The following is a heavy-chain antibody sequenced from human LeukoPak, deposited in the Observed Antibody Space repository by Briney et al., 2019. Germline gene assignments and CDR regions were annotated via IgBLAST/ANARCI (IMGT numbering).Heavy chain of an antibody. J-gene: IGHJ4*02. CDR2: ISYDGSDK. CDR1: GFSFSYYG. CDR3: AKDMRPYSGDRSFLFDQ. D-gene: IGHD1-26*01. Sequence: GGSLRLSCAASGFSFSYYGVHWVRQAPGKGLEWVALISYDGSDKYFAYSVKGRFSISRDNSQKTLYLQMNSLISEDTAIYYCAKDMRPYSGDRSFLFDQWGQGTLVIVSS. V-gene: IGHV3-30*18.